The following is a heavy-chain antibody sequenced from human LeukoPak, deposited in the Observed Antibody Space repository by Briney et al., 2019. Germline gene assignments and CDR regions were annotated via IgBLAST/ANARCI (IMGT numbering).Heavy chain of an antibody. CDR1: GYSISSGYY. CDR2: IYYSGST. CDR3: ARGVESSGWYSGDWFDP. Sequence: SETLSLTCTVSGYSISSGYYWGWIRQPPGKGLEWIGSIYYSGSTYYNPSLKSRVTISVDTSKNQFSLKLSSVTAADTAVYYCARGVESSGWYSGDWFDPWGQGTLVTVSS. D-gene: IGHD6-19*01. J-gene: IGHJ5*02. V-gene: IGHV4-38-2*02.